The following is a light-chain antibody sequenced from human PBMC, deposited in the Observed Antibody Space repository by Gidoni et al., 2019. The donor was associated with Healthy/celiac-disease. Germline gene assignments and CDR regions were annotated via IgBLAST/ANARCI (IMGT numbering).Light chain of an antibody. J-gene: IGKJ2*03. V-gene: IGKV3-20*01. CDR1: QRVSSSY. CDR3: QQYGSSPS. CDR2: GAS. Sequence: EIVLTQSPGTLSLSPGKRATLSCRASQRVSSSYLAWYQQKPGQAPRLLIYGASSRATGIPDRFSGSGSGTDFTLTISRLEPEDFAVYYGQQYGSSPSFGQGTKLEIK.